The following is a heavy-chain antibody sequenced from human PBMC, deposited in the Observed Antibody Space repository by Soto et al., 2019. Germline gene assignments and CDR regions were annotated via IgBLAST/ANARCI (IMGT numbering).Heavy chain of an antibody. CDR3: VREDILGARSFAY. J-gene: IGHJ4*02. V-gene: IGHV3-48*02. D-gene: IGHD1-26*01. Sequence: GGSLRLSCAASGFTFGGYSMNWVRQAPGKGLEWISYISSLSSPRYYAESVEGRFIISRNNAKNSLYLQMNSLRDEDTAVYFCVREDILGARSFAYWGQGTRVTVSS. CDR2: ISSLSSPR. CDR1: GFTFGGYS.